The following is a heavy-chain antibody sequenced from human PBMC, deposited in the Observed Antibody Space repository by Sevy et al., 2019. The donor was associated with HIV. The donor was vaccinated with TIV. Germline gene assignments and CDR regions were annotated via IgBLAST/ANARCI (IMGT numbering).Heavy chain of an antibody. CDR1: GFTFSSYN. D-gene: IGHD3-22*01. CDR3: AREADYYDGSGYQYDY. Sequence: GGSLRLSCAPSGFTFSSYNMNWVRQAPGKGLEWLAYISTSRSDIYYAGSLKGRFTISRDNAKNSLYLQMNSLRDEDTAVYYCAREADYYDGSGYQYDYWGHGTLVTVSS. CDR2: ISTSRSDI. J-gene: IGHJ4*01. V-gene: IGHV3-48*02.